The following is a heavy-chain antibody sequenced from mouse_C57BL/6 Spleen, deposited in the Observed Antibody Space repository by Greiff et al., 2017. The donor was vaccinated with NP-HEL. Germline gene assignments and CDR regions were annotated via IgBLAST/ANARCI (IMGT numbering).Heavy chain of an antibody. D-gene: IGHD2-14*01. CDR2: IYPGDGDT. Sequence: QVQLKQSGAELVKPGASVKISCTASGYAFSSYWMNWVKQRPGKGLEWIGQIYPGDGDTNYNGKFKGKATLTADKSSSTAYMQLSSLTSEDSAVYFCARRYEDYAMDDWGKGTSVTVSS. CDR1: GYAFSSYW. V-gene: IGHV1-80*01. CDR3: ARRYEDYAMDD. J-gene: IGHJ4*01.